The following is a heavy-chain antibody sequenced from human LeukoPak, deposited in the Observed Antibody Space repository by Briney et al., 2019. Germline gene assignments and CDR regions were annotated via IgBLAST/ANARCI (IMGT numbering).Heavy chain of an antibody. CDR2: VYPRDSDT. CDR1: GYTFTTYW. Sequence: GESLKISCQASGYTFTTYWLAWVRQMPGKGLEWMGIVYPRDSDTRYSPSFRAQVTISADKSINTAYLQWYNLKASDTAMYYSARAPGYCISGNCQGFDYWGQGTLVTVSS. V-gene: IGHV5-51*01. D-gene: IGHD2-15*01. J-gene: IGHJ4*02. CDR3: ARAPGYCISGNCQGFDY.